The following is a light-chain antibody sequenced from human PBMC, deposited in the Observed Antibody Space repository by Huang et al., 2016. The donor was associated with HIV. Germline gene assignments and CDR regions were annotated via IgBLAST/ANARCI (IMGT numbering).Light chain of an antibody. CDR2: GAS. V-gene: IGKV3-15*01. CDR3: QQYNNWPPLT. J-gene: IGKJ4*01. Sequence: EIVMTQSPATLSVSPGESATLSCRASQSVSSNLAWYQQKPGQAPMLLIYGASTRATGIPARVSGSGSGTEFTLTISSLQSEDFAVYYCQQYNNWPPLTFGGGTKVEIK. CDR1: QSVSSN.